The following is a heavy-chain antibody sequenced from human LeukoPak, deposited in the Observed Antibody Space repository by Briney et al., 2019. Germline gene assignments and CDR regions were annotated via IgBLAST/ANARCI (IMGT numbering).Heavy chain of an antibody. CDR2: INHSGST. V-gene: IGHV4-34*01. CDR3: ARGLYDSSGGRLLRGMDV. CDR1: GGSFSGYY. Sequence: SETLSLTCAVYGGSFSGYYWSWIRQPPGKGLEWIGEINHSGSTNYNPSLKSRVTISVDTSKNQFSLKLSSVTAADTAVYYCARGLYDSSGGRLLRGMDVWGQGTTVTVSS. J-gene: IGHJ6*02. D-gene: IGHD3-22*01.